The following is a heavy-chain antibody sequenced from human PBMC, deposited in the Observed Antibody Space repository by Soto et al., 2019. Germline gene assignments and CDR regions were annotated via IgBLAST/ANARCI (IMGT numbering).Heavy chain of an antibody. Sequence: GGSLRLSCAASGFTFSSYSMNWVRQAPGKGLEWVSYISSSSSTIYYADSVKGRFTISRDNAKNSLYLQMNSLRDEDTAVYYCARDRGYDYYDSSGYYYVTAHDYWGQGTLVTVSS. V-gene: IGHV3-48*02. D-gene: IGHD3-22*01. CDR2: ISSSSSTI. CDR1: GFTFSSYS. CDR3: ARDRGYDYYDSSGYYYVTAHDY. J-gene: IGHJ4*02.